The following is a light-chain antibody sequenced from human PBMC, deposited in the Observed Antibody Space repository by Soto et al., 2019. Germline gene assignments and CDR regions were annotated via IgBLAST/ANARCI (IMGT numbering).Light chain of an antibody. CDR3: HQYGISPPVT. CDR1: QSVSTN. Sequence: EIVMTQSPATLSVNAGERATLPCRASQSVSTNLAWYQQKPGQAPRLLIYGASCRATGIPDRFSGSGSGTDLSLTISSLEPEDFAMYYCHQYGISPPVTFAQGTRLEI. J-gene: IGKJ5*01. CDR2: GAS. V-gene: IGKV3-20*01.